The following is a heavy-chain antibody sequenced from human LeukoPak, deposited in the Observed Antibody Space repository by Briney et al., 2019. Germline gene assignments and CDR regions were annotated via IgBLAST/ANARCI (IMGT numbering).Heavy chain of an antibody. CDR3: ARSARLMKGVVEVTALDD. V-gene: IGHV3-30*02. J-gene: IGHJ4*02. CDR1: GFIFSSYG. CDR2: IRYDGSDK. D-gene: IGHD3-3*01. Sequence: GGSLRLSCAASGFIFSSYGMHWVRQAPGKGLEWVAFIRYDGSDKFYADSVKGRFTISRDNSKNTLYLQMSSLRADDTAVYYCARSARLMKGVVEVTALDDWGQGTLVTVSS.